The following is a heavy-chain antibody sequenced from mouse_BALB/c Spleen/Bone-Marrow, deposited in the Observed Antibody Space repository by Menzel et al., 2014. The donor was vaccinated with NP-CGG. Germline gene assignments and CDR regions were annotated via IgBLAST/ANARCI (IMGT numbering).Heavy chain of an antibody. Sequence: QVQLQQSGAELAKPGASVKMSSKASGYTFTSYWMHWVKQRPGQGLEWIGYINPSTGYTEYNQKFKDKATLTADKSSSTAYMQLSSLTSEDSAVYYCAREYYGSSGYFDVWGAGTTVTVSS. V-gene: IGHV1-7*01. CDR3: AREYYGSSGYFDV. D-gene: IGHD1-1*01. CDR2: INPSTGYT. CDR1: GYTFTSYW. J-gene: IGHJ1*01.